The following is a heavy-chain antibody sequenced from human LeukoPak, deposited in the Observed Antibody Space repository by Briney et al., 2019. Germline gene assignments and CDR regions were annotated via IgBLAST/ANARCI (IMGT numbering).Heavy chain of an antibody. CDR1: GGSISSYY. Sequence: SETLSLTCTVSGGSISSYYWSWIRQPAGKGLEWIGRIYTSGSTNYNPSLKSRVTMSVDTSKNQFSLKLSSVTAADTAVYYCARVGDGYNLLYFDYWGQGTLVTVSS. D-gene: IGHD5-24*01. V-gene: IGHV4-4*07. CDR3: ARVGDGYNLLYFDY. CDR2: IYTSGST. J-gene: IGHJ4*02.